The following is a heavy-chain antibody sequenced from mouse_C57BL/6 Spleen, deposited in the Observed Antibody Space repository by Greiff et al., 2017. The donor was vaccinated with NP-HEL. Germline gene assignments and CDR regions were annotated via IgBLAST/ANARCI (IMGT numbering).Heavy chain of an antibody. CDR3: ARGGGTEAWFAY. CDR1: GYTFTSYW. Sequence: QVQLQQSGAELVRPGTSVKLSCKASGYTFTSYWMHWVKQRPGQGLEWIGVIDPSDSYTNYNQKFKGKATLTVDTSSSTAYMQLSSLTSEDSAVYYCARGGGTEAWFAYWGQGTLVTVSA. CDR2: IDPSDSYT. J-gene: IGHJ3*01. D-gene: IGHD3-2*02. V-gene: IGHV1-59*01.